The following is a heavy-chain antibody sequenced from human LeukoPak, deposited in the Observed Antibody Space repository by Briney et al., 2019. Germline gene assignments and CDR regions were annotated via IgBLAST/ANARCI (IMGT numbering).Heavy chain of an antibody. CDR3: VRILGSYGRARGPFYGTEH. D-gene: IGHD5-18*01. Sequence: QTLSLTCTSSGFSFSTNGMCGSWIRQPPGKALEWLARIDWDDDKYYSTSLKTRLTISKDTSKNQVVLTMTNMDPVDTATYYCVRILGSYGRARGPFYGTEHSGQGTTVTVSS. CDR1: GFSFSTNGMC. J-gene: IGHJ6*02. CDR2: IDWDDDK. V-gene: IGHV2-70*11.